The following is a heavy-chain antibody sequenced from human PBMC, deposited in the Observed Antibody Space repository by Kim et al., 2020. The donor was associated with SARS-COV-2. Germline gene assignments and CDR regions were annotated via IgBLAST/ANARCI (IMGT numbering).Heavy chain of an antibody. J-gene: IGHJ6*02. CDR3: ARDLPDYDYIWGTYGSSYGMDV. CDR2: ISAYNGNI. Sequence: ASVKVSCKASGYTFTNYGISWVRQAPGQGLEWMGWISAYNGNINYAQKFQGRVTMTTDTSARTAYMELRSLRSDDTAVYYCARDLPDYDYIWGTYGSSYGMDVWGQGTTVIVSS. D-gene: IGHD3-16*01. CDR1: GYTFTNYG. V-gene: IGHV1-18*01.